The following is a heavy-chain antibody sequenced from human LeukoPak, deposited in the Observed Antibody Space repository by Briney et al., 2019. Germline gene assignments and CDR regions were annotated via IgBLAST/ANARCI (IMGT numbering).Heavy chain of an antibody. J-gene: IGHJ3*02. CDR3: ARTPGYSYGYAFDI. D-gene: IGHD5-18*01. V-gene: IGHV4-59*01. CDR1: GDSISSYY. Sequence: PSETLSLTCSVSGDSISSYYWSWIRQPPGKGLEWIGYIYYSGSTNYNPSLKSRVTISVDTSKNQFSLKLSSVTAADTAVYYCARTPGYSYGYAFDIWGQGTMVTVSS. CDR2: IYYSGST.